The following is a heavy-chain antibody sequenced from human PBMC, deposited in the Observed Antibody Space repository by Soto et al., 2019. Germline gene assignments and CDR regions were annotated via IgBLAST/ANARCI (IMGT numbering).Heavy chain of an antibody. CDR2: MNPNSGNT. Sequence: ASVKVSCKASGYTFTSYDINWVRQATGQGLEWMGWMNPNSGNTGYAQKFQGRVTMTRNTSISTAYMELSSLRSEDTAVYYCARHPSLNXRRIAARRFYYYYGMDVWGQGTTVTVSS. J-gene: IGHJ6*02. CDR1: GYTFTSYD. CDR3: ARHPSLNXRRIAARRFYYYYGMDV. V-gene: IGHV1-8*01. D-gene: IGHD6-6*01.